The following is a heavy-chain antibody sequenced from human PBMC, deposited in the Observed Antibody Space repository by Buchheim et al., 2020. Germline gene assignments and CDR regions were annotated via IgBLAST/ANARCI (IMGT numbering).Heavy chain of an antibody. Sequence: EVQLVESGGGLIQPGGSLRLSCAASGFTFTDYSMNWVRQAPGKGLEWVSYISSSSTTLFFADSVKGRFTVSRDNATTQLFLKMNSLRAEDTAVYYCARDYYGTDYWGQGTL. CDR3: ARDYYGTDY. V-gene: IGHV3-48*01. CDR2: ISSSSTTL. J-gene: IGHJ4*02. CDR1: GFTFTDYS. D-gene: IGHD3-22*01.